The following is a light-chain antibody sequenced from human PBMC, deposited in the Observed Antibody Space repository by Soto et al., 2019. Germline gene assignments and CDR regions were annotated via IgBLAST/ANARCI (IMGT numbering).Light chain of an antibody. CDR2: GST. J-gene: IGKJ4*01. CDR1: QDVDSNF. CDR3: HQYYSSIT. V-gene: IGKV3-20*01. Sequence: EIVLTQSPGTLSLSPGERATLSCRASQDVDSNFLAWYQQRPGQAPRLLIYGSTRRATGIPNRFSGSGSGTDVTLTISRVGPEDFAVYFCHQYYSSITFGGGTKVEVK.